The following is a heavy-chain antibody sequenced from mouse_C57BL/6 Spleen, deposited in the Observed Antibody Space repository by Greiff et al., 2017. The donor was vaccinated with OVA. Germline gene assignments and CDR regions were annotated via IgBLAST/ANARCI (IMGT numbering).Heavy chain of an antibody. CDR3: APTVVVGYWYFDV. Sequence: EVQLQQSGAELVKPGASVKLSCTASGFNIKDYYMHWVKQRTEQGLEWIGRIEPEDGETKYAPKFQGKATITAETSSNTAYLQLSSLTSEDTAVYYCAPTVVVGYWYFDVWGTGTTVTVSS. V-gene: IGHV14-2*01. CDR1: GFNIKDYY. J-gene: IGHJ1*03. CDR2: IEPEDGET. D-gene: IGHD1-1*01.